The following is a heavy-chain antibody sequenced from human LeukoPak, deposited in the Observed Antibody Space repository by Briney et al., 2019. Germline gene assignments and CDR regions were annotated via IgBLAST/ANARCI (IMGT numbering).Heavy chain of an antibody. CDR3: ARDYYWSIDY. J-gene: IGHJ4*02. CDR2: IKSDGSGT. V-gene: IGHV3-74*01. CDR1: GFTFRGTW. Sequence: GGSLRLSCVASGFTFRGTWMHWVRQAPGKGLVWVSRIKSDGSGTDYADSVKGRFTISRDDAKNTLYLQMNSLRDEDTAVYFCARDYYWSIDYWGQGTVVTASS. D-gene: IGHD3-10*01.